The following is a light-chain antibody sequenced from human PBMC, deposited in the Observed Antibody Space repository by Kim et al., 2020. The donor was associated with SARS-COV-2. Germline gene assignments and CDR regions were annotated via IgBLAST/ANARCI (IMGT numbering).Light chain of an antibody. CDR3: QQSYINPRKT. Sequence: DIQMTQSPSSLSASVGDTVTITCRASQDISQYLNWYQQKPGHAPKFLIFAASNLRSGVPSRFSGGGSGTDFTLTISNLQPEEFATYICQQSYINPRKTLGQGTMLDI. CDR2: AAS. CDR1: QDISQY. V-gene: IGKV1-39*01. J-gene: IGKJ2*01.